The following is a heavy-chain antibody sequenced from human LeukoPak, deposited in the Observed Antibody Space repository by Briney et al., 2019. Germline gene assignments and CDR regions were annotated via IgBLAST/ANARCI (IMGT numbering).Heavy chain of an antibody. V-gene: IGHV3-23*01. D-gene: IGHD3-10*01. J-gene: IGHJ4*02. Sequence: GGSLRLSCAASGFTFSSYAMSWVRQAPGKGLEWVSAISGSGGSTYYADSVKGRFAISRDNSKNTLYLQMNSLRAEDSAGYYCAKDPQQGYYGSGSYYQDSWGQGTLVTVSS. CDR1: GFTFSSYA. CDR2: ISGSGGST. CDR3: AKDPQQGYYGSGSYYQDS.